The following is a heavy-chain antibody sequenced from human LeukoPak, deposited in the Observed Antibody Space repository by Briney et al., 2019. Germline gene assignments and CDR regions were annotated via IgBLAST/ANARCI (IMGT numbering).Heavy chain of an antibody. J-gene: IGHJ4*02. V-gene: IGHV4-34*01. CDR2: INHSGST. CDR1: GGSFSGYY. Sequence: PSETLSLTCAVYGGSFSGYYWSWIRQPPGKGLEWIGEINHSGSTNYNPSLKSRVTISIGTSKNEFSLKLSSVTAADTAMYYCARDGPCAGSCISDYWGQGTLVTVSS. D-gene: IGHD2-15*01. CDR3: ARDGPCAGSCISDY.